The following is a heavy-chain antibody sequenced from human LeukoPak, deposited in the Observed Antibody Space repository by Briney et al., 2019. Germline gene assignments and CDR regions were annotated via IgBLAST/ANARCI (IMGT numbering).Heavy chain of an antibody. CDR2: TRNKANSYTT. J-gene: IGHJ6*03. Sequence: GGSLRLSCAASGFTFSDHYMDWVRQAPGKGLEWVGRTRNKANSYTTQYAASVEGRFTISRDDSKNSLYLRINSLRTEDTAVYYCARVPGTTFLLSYMDVWGKGTTVTVSS. V-gene: IGHV3-72*01. CDR1: GFTFSDHY. CDR3: ARVPGTTFLLSYMDV. D-gene: IGHD1-14*01.